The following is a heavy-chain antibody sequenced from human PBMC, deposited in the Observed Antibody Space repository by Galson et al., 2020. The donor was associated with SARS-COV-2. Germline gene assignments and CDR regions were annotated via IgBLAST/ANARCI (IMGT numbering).Heavy chain of an antibody. Sequence: SETLSLTCAVYGGSFSGYYWSWIRQPPGKGLEWIGEINHSGSTNYNPSLKSRVTISVDTSKNQFSLKLSSVTAADTAVYYCARGWGGMVRGVIPLWDMDVWGQGTTVTVSS. CDR3: ARGWGGMVRGVIPLWDMDV. CDR2: INHSGST. CDR1: GGSFSGYY. V-gene: IGHV4-34*01. J-gene: IGHJ6*02. D-gene: IGHD3-10*01.